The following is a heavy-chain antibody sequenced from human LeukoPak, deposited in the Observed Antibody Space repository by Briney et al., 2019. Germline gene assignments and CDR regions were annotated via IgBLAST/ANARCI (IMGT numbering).Heavy chain of an antibody. CDR2: IYTEGTT. Sequence: PGGSLRLSCAVSGFTVSSNYFSWVRQAPGMGLEWVLVIYTEGTTYYADSVKGRFIISRDNSKNTVYLQKNSLRVEDTAVYYCASEGDWGQGTLVTVSS. V-gene: IGHV3-66*02. CDR3: ASEGD. D-gene: IGHD3-16*01. CDR1: GFTVSSNY. J-gene: IGHJ4*02.